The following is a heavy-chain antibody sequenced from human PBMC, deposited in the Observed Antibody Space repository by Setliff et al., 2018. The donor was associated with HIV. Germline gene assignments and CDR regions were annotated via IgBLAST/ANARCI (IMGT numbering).Heavy chain of an antibody. V-gene: IGHV3-11*04. D-gene: IGHD3-3*01. J-gene: IGHJ3*02. CDR3: ARVGIGYDFWSGYLPFDI. CDR2: ISSSGTTL. Sequence: GGSLRLSCAASGFTFSDYYMSWIRQTPGKGLEWISYISSSGTTLYYADSVKGRFTVSRDNAKNSLYLQMISLRAEDTAVYYCARVGIGYDFWSGYLPFDIWGQGRLVTVS. CDR1: GFTFSDYY.